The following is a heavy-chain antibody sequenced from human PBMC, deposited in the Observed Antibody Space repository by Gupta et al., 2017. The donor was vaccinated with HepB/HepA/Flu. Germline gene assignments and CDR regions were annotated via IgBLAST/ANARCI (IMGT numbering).Heavy chain of an antibody. Sequence: VQLVESGGGVVQPGKSLRLSCAASGFTFSNFGMPWVRRAPGRGLEGVAVVWYDGSRKYYADYVKGRFTISRDNSKNTLYLQMNSLRAEDTAVYYCARGGYCSTTTCYDDAFDIWGQGTMLTVSS. J-gene: IGHJ3*02. CDR2: VWYDGSRK. V-gene: IGHV3-33*01. CDR3: ARGGYCSTTTCYDDAFDI. CDR1: GFTFSNFG. D-gene: IGHD2-2*01.